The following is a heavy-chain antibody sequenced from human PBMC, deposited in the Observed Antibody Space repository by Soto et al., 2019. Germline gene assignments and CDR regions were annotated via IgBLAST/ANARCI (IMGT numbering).Heavy chain of an antibody. Sequence: SETLSLTCAVYGGSFIDYSWGWIRQSPGTGLEWIGEINHSGSANYNPSLKSRVTISVDTSKNQFSLKLYSVTAEDTAVYYCTTIIAVPGTDYWGHGTLVTVSS. J-gene: IGHJ4*01. D-gene: IGHD6-19*01. CDR1: GGSFIDYS. CDR2: INHSGSA. V-gene: IGHV4-34*03. CDR3: TTIIAVPGTDY.